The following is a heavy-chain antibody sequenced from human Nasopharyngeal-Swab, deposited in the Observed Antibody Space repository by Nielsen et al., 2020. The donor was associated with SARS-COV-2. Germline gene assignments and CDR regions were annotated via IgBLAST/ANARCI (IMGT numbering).Heavy chain of an antibody. D-gene: IGHD3-3*01. CDR2: IPYDGSNK. Sequence: GESLKISCAASGFTFSSYAMHWVRQAPGKGLEWVAVIPYDGSNKYYADSVKGRFTISRDNSKNTLYLQMNSLRAEDTAVYYCASPYYDFWSGYQYLDYWGQGTLVTVSS. CDR1: GFTFSSYA. CDR3: ASPYYDFWSGYQYLDY. J-gene: IGHJ4*02. V-gene: IGHV3-30-3*01.